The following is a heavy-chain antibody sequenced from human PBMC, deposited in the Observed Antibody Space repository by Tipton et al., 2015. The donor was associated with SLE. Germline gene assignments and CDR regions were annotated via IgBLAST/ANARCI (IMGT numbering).Heavy chain of an antibody. CDR1: GFTFTSYW. CDR3: VREGTVTGAADHYYYMDV. D-gene: IGHD4-17*01. V-gene: IGHV3-74*01. Sequence: SLRLSCEASGFTFTSYWMHWVRQVPGKGLVWVSRTSRDDSDTDYADFVKGRFTASRDNAKNTVYLEMHSLGVEDTAVYYCVREGTVTGAADHYYYMDVWGKGTTVTVSS. CDR2: TSRDDSDT. J-gene: IGHJ6*03.